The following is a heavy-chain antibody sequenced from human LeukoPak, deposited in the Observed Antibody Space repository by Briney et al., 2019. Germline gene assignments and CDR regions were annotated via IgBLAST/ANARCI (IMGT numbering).Heavy chain of an antibody. CDR1: GFTFGDYA. Sequence: PGRSLRLSCTASGFTFGDYAMSWVRQAPGKGLEWVGFIRGKAYGGTTEYAASVKGRFTISRDDSKSIAYLQMNSLKTEDTAVYYCTRAKGYYYDSSGQNPWGQGTLVTVSS. D-gene: IGHD3-22*01. V-gene: IGHV3-49*04. CDR3: TRAKGYYYDSSGQNP. CDR2: IRGKAYGGTT. J-gene: IGHJ5*02.